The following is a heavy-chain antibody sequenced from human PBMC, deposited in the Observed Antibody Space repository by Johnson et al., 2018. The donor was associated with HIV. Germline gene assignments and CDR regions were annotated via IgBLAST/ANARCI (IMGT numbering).Heavy chain of an antibody. CDR3: ASGRSYYLGGAFDI. V-gene: IGHV3-30*02. J-gene: IGHJ3*02. CDR2: IRYDGSNK. Sequence: QVQLVESGGGVVQPGGSLRLSCAASGFTFSSYGMHWVRQAPGKGLEWVAFIRYDGSNKYYTDSVKGRFTISRDNSKNTLYLQMNSLRAEDTAVYYCASGRSYYLGGAFDIWGQGTMVTVSS. CDR1: GFTFSSYG. D-gene: IGHD1-26*01.